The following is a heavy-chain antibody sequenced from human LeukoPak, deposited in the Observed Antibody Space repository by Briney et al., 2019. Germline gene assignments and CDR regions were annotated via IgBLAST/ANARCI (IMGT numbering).Heavy chain of an antibody. Sequence: GESLKISCKGSGYTFTRYWIGWVRQMPGKGLEWMGLIYPGDSDTRYGPSFQGQVSISADKSISTAYLEWSSLKASDTAIYYCARRPPHDRSMVNDDYWGQGTLVTVSP. CDR1: GYTFTRYW. CDR3: ARRPPHDRSMVNDDY. J-gene: IGHJ4*02. V-gene: IGHV5-51*01. D-gene: IGHD4/OR15-4a*01. CDR2: IYPGDSDT.